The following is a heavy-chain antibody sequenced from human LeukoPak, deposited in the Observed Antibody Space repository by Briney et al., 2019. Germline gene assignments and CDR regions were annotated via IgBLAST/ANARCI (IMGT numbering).Heavy chain of an antibody. D-gene: IGHD2-2*01. J-gene: IGHJ4*02. CDR2: INYSGST. Sequence: SETLSLTGTVSGGSISSSSYYWGWIRQPPGKGLEWIGSINYSGSTYHNPSLKSRVTISVDTSKNQFSLKVSSVTAADTAAYYCARHAEAGTTSCPLDYWGQGTLVTVSS. V-gene: IGHV4-39*01. CDR1: GGSISSSSYY. CDR3: ARHAEAGTTSCPLDY.